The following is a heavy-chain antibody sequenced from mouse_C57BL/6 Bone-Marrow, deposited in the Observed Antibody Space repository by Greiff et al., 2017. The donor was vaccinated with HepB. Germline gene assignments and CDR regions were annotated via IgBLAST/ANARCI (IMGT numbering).Heavy chain of an antibody. CDR3: AREGRLLRLFAY. D-gene: IGHD2-3*01. CDR2: IYPRSGNT. V-gene: IGHV1-81*01. Sequence: QVQLKQSGAELARPGASVKLSCKASGYTFTSYGISWVKQRTGQGLEWIGEIYPRSGNTYYNEKFKGKATLTADKSSSTAYMELRSLTSEDSAVYFCAREGRLLRLFAYWGQGTLVTVSA. CDR1: GYTFTSYG. J-gene: IGHJ3*01.